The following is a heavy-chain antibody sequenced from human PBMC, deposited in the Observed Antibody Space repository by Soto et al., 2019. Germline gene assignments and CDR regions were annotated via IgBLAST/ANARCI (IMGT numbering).Heavy chain of an antibody. CDR2: ISSSSSTI. CDR3: AGEAYCGGDCYYYYGMDV. CDR1: GFTFSSYS. V-gene: IGHV3-48*02. Sequence: ESGGGLVQPGGSLRLSCAASGFTFSSYSMNWVRQAPGKGLEWVSYISSSSSTIYYADSVKGRFTISRDNAKNSLYLQMNSLRDEDTAVYYCAGEAYCGGDCYYYYGMDVWGQGTTVTVSS. D-gene: IGHD2-21*02. J-gene: IGHJ6*02.